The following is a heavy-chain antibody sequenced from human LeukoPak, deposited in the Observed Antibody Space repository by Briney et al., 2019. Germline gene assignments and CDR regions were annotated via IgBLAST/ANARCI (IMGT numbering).Heavy chain of an antibody. CDR2: IYTSGST. CDR1: GGSISSGSYY. Sequence: PSETLSFTCTVSGGSISSGSYYWSWIRQPAGKGLEWIGRIYTSGSTNYNPSLKSRVTISVDTSKNQFSLKLSSVTAADTAVYYCARENMYYYGSGSYFNYWGQGTLVTVSS. V-gene: IGHV4-61*02. D-gene: IGHD3-10*01. J-gene: IGHJ4*02. CDR3: ARENMYYYGSGSYFNY.